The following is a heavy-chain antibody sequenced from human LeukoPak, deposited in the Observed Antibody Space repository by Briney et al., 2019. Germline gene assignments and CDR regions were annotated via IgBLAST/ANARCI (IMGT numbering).Heavy chain of an antibody. Sequence: SETLSLTCTVSGGSISSYYRSWIRQPAGKGLEWIGRIYTSGSTNYNPSLKSRVTMSVDTSKNQFSLKLSSVTAADTAVYYCARALVVVVAKYYYYYMDVWGKGTTVTISS. CDR2: IYTSGST. D-gene: IGHD2-15*01. CDR3: ARALVVVVAKYYYYYMDV. V-gene: IGHV4-4*07. CDR1: GGSISSYY. J-gene: IGHJ6*03.